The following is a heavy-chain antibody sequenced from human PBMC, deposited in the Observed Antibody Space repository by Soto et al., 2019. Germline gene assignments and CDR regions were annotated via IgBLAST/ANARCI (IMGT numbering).Heavy chain of an antibody. CDR3: AREGYCSGGSCLNSYYYYMDV. V-gene: IGHV3-53*01. D-gene: IGHD2-15*01. CDR1: GFTVSSNY. J-gene: IGHJ6*03. Sequence: GGSLRLSYADSGFTVSSNYMSWVRQAPGKGLEWVSDIYSGGSTYYADTVKGRFTISRDNAKYSLYLQMNSLGAEDTAVYYCAREGYCSGGSCLNSYYYYMDVWGKGTTVTVSS. CDR2: IYSGGST.